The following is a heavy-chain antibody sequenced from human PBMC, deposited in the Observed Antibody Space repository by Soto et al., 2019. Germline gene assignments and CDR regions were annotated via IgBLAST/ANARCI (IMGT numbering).Heavy chain of an antibody. Sequence: QVQLVQSGAEVKKPGSSVRVSCKASGGTFNSYAINWVRQAPGQGLEWMGGIGPFFTTANYAQKFQGRVTITADESTSTAHMELSRLRSEDTAVYYCARGVYSSSHRFDYWGQGTLVTVSS. V-gene: IGHV1-69*01. D-gene: IGHD6-6*01. CDR3: ARGVYSSSHRFDY. CDR1: GGTFNSYA. J-gene: IGHJ4*02. CDR2: IGPFFTTA.